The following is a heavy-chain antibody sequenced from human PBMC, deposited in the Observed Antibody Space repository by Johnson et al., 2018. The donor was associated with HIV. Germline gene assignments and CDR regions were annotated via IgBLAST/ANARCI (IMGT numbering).Heavy chain of an antibody. CDR1: GFTVSSNY. CDR2: LYSGGST. Sequence: VQLVESGGGLVKPGGSLRLSCAASGFTVSSNYMSWVRQAPGTGLEWVSVLYSGGSTYYADSVKGRFTISRDNSKNTLYLQMNSLRAEDTAVYYCARDPAAAGGIWGQGTMVTVSS. CDR3: ARDPAAAGGI. J-gene: IGHJ3*02. D-gene: IGHD6-13*01. V-gene: IGHV3-66*01.